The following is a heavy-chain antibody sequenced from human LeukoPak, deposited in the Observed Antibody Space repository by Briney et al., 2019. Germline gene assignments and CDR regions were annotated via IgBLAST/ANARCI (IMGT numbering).Heavy chain of an antibody. D-gene: IGHD3-22*01. CDR1: GYTFTSYA. CDR2: INTNTGNP. J-gene: IGHJ4*02. CDR3: ARDSLSDYYDSSGYSDY. Sequence: ASVKVSCKASGYTFTSYAMNWVRQAPGQGLEWMGWINTNTGNPTYAQGFTGRFVFSLDTSVSTAYLQISSLKAEDTAVYYCARDSLSDYYDSSGYSDYWAREPWSPSPQ. V-gene: IGHV7-4-1*02.